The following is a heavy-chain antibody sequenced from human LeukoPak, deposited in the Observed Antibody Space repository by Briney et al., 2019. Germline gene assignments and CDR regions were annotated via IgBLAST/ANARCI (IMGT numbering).Heavy chain of an antibody. CDR1: GFTFSSYA. J-gene: IGHJ4*02. Sequence: GGSLRLSCAASGFTFSSYAMSWVRQAPGKGLEWVSAISGSGGSTYYADSVKGRFTISRDNSKNTLYLQMNSLRAEDTAVYYCAKDQGYSSSWDPYYFDYWGQGTLVTVSS. V-gene: IGHV3-23*01. D-gene: IGHD6-13*01. CDR3: AKDQGYSSSWDPYYFDY. CDR2: ISGSGGST.